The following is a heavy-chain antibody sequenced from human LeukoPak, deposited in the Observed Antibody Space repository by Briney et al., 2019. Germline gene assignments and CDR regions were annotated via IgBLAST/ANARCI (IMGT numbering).Heavy chain of an antibody. CDR1: GFTFSSYS. D-gene: IGHD3-10*01. CDR3: ARDLMVRGVIGY. Sequence: GGSLRLSCAASGFTFSSYSMNCVRQAPGKGLEWVSSISSSSSYIYYADSVKGRFTISRDNAKDSLYLQMNSLRAEDTAVYYCARDLMVRGVIGYWGQGTLVTVSS. V-gene: IGHV3-21*01. J-gene: IGHJ4*02. CDR2: ISSSSSYI.